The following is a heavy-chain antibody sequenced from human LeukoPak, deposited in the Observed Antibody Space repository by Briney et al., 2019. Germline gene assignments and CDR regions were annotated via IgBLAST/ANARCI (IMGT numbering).Heavy chain of an antibody. D-gene: IGHD3-9*01. V-gene: IGHV4-39*07. Sequence: SETLSLTCTVSGGSISSSSYYWGWIRQPPGKGLEWIGSIYYSGSTYYNPSLKSRVTISVDTSKNQFSLKLSSVTAADTAVYYCARRGHVLRYFDWTILPPGAFDIWGQGTMVTVSS. CDR3: ARRGHVLRYFDWTILPPGAFDI. CDR1: GGSISSSSYY. J-gene: IGHJ3*02. CDR2: IYYSGST.